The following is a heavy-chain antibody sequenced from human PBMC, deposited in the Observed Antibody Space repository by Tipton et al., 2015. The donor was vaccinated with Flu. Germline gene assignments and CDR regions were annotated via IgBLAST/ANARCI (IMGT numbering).Heavy chain of an antibody. J-gene: IGHJ5*02. CDR3: ARDSLMAVRGLLLPNCFDP. Sequence: TLSLTCAVYGESFSGYYWSWIRQTPGKGLEWIGEINHSGSTNYNTSLKSRVIISVDVSRNQISLRLSSVTAADTAVYYCARDSLMAVRGLLLPNCFDPWGQGTRVTVSS. CDR2: INHSGST. D-gene: IGHD3-10*01. CDR1: GESFSGYY. V-gene: IGHV4-34*01.